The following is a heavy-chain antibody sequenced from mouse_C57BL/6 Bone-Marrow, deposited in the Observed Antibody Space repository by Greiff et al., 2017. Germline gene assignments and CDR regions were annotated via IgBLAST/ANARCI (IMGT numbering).Heavy chain of an antibody. V-gene: IGHV5-15*01. CDR3: ARLGVVARYFDV. D-gene: IGHD1-1*01. Sequence: EVMLVESGGGLVQPGGSLKLSCAASGFTFSDYGMAWVRQAPRKGPEWVAFISNLAYSIYYADTVTGRFTISRENAKNTLYLEMSSLRSEDTAMYYCARLGVVARYFDVWGTGTTVTVSS. J-gene: IGHJ1*03. CDR2: ISNLAYSI. CDR1: GFTFSDYG.